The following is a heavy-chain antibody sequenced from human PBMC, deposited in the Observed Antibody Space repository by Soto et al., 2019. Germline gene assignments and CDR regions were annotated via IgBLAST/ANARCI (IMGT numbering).Heavy chain of an antibody. CDR2: IYYNGTT. CDR3: ARDARKPTLIQFYYYGMDV. CDR1: GGSISSGDYS. D-gene: IGHD5-18*01. V-gene: IGHV4-31*03. J-gene: IGHJ6*02. Sequence: QVQLQESGPGLVKPSQTLSLTCTVSGGSISSGDYSWTWIRQHPGKGLEWIGYIYYNGTTNYNPSQKSRVTISVNTAKNQSSLNLSSVTATDTAMYYYARDARKPTLIQFYYYGMDVWGQGTTVIVSS.